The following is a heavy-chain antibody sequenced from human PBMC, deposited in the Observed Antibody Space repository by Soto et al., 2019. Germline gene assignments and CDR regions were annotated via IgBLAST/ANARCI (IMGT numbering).Heavy chain of an antibody. J-gene: IGHJ4*02. CDR2: ISAHNCNT. CDR1: GYAFTTYG. CDR3: ARGRYGDY. V-gene: IGHV1-18*01. Sequence: QVHLVQSGAEVKKPGASVKVSCQASGYAFTTYGITWVRQAPGQGLEWMGWISAHNCNTNYAQKLQGRGTVTRDTSTSTAYMELRSLRSDDTAVYYCARGRYGDYWGQGALVTVSS. D-gene: IGHD1-1*01.